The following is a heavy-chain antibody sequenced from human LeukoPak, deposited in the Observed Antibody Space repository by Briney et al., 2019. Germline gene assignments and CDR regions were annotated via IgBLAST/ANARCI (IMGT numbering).Heavy chain of an antibody. V-gene: IGHV3-7*01. CDR2: MKGDGSHI. CDR1: GFTFGNFW. CDR3: ARLFGGVTTFDY. Sequence: GGSLRLSCAASGFTFGNFWMSWVRQAPGRGLQWVASMKGDGSHIYYVDSAKGRFTISRDNARNSLYLQMNSLRAEDTAVYYCARLFGGVTTFDYWGQGALVTVSS. J-gene: IGHJ4*02. D-gene: IGHD2-8*02.